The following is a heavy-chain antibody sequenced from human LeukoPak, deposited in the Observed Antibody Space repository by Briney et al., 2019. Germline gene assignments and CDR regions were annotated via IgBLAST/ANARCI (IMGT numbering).Heavy chain of an antibody. J-gene: IGHJ4*02. CDR2: ISSSSSTI. CDR3: AKEAWLTGWNYYFDY. CDR1: GFTFSSYN. D-gene: IGHD5-12*01. Sequence: GGSLRLSCTASGFTFSSYNMNWVRQAPGKGLEWVSYISSSSSTIYYADSVKGRFTISRDNSKNTLYLQMNSLRAEDTAVYYCAKEAWLTGWNYYFDYWGQGTLVTVSS. V-gene: IGHV3-48*01.